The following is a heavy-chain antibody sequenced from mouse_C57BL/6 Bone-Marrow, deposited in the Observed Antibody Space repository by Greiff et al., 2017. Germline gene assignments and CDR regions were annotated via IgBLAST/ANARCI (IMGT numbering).Heavy chain of an antibody. CDR1: GYAFSSSW. V-gene: IGHV1-82*01. CDR2: IYPGDGDT. CDR3: ARERDYNGHDY. Sequence: QVQLQQSGPELVKPGASVKISCKASGYAFSSSWMHWVKQRPGKGLEWIGRIYPGDGDTNYNGKFKGKATLTADKSSSTAYMQLSSLTSDDSAVYFCARERDYNGHDYWGQGTTLTVSS. D-gene: IGHD1-1*01. J-gene: IGHJ2*01.